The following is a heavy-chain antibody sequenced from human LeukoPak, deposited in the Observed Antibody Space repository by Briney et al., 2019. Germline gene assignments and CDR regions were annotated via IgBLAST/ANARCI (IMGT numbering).Heavy chain of an antibody. Sequence: SVKVSCEASGGTFSSYAISWVRQAPGQGLEWMGGIIPIFGTANYAQKFQGRVTITTDESTSTAYMELSSLRSEDTAVYYCARLAGSSWSQYYFDYWGQGTLVTVSS. V-gene: IGHV1-69*05. D-gene: IGHD6-13*01. CDR1: GGTFSSYA. J-gene: IGHJ4*02. CDR2: IIPIFGTA. CDR3: ARLAGSSWSQYYFDY.